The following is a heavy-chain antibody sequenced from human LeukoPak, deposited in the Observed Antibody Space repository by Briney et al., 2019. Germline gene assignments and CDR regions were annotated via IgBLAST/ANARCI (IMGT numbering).Heavy chain of an antibody. CDR1: GFTFNTYG. D-gene: IGHD3-10*01. CDR2: ISGSGGST. CDR3: AKQTMVRGVIIKDY. V-gene: IGHV3-23*01. Sequence: GGSLRLSCAASGFTFNTYGMHWVRQAPGKGLEWVSAISGSGGSTYYADSVKGRFTISRDNSKNTLYLQMNSLRAEDTAVYYCAKQTMVRGVIIKDYWGQGTLVTVSS. J-gene: IGHJ4*02.